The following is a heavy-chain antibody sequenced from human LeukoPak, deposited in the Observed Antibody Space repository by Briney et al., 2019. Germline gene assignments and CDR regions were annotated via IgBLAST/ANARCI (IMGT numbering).Heavy chain of an antibody. CDR3: ARAGYYDFWSGYGAYHYYYYMDV. D-gene: IGHD3-3*01. J-gene: IGHJ6*03. V-gene: IGHV1-18*01. Sequence: GASVKVSCKASGYTFTSYGISWVRQAPGQGLEWMGWISAYNGNTNYAQKLQGRVTMTTDTSTSTAYMELRSLRSDDTAVYYCARAGYYDFWSGYGAYHYYYYMDVWGKGTTVTVSS. CDR1: GYTFTSYG. CDR2: ISAYNGNT.